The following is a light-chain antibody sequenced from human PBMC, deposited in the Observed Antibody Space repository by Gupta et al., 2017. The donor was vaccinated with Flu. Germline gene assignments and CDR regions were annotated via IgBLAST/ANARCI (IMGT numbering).Light chain of an antibody. J-gene: IGLJ2*01. CDR3: SSFVGGDTLS. Sequence: QSALTQPPSASGSPGQSVTISCTGTSRDIGGYNYVSWYQQHPGRVPRLIIYEVTKRPSGVPDRFSGSKSGNTASLTVSGLQPEDEADYDCSSFVGGDTLSFAGGTKLSVL. CDR1: SRDIGGYNY. CDR2: EVT. V-gene: IGLV2-8*01.